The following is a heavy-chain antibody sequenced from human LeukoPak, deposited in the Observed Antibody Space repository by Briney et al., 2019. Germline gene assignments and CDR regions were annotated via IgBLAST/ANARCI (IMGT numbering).Heavy chain of an antibody. Sequence: SETLSLTCTVSGGSISSGDYYWSWIRQPPGKGLEWIGYIYYSGSTYYNPSLKSRVTISVDTSKNQFSLKLSSETAADTAVYYCAREKRQYGNWFDPWGQGTLVTVSS. D-gene: IGHD2-2*01. CDR2: IYYSGST. V-gene: IGHV4-30-4*01. J-gene: IGHJ5*02. CDR1: GGSISSGDYY. CDR3: AREKRQYGNWFDP.